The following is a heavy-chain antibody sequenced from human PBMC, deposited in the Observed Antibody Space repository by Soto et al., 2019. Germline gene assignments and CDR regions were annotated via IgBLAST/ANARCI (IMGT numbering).Heavy chain of an antibody. CDR2: IKQDGGEK. V-gene: IGHV3-7*03. CDR3: ARVRNYYDSSGFYSYYFDY. CDR1: GFTLSSYW. J-gene: IGHJ4*02. Sequence: XESLRLSCATSGFTLSSYWMSWVRQAAGKGLDWVANIKQDGGEKYYVDSAKGRFTISRDNAKNSLYLQMNSLRAEDTAVYYCARVRNYYDSSGFYSYYFDYWGQGTLVTVS. D-gene: IGHD3-22*01.